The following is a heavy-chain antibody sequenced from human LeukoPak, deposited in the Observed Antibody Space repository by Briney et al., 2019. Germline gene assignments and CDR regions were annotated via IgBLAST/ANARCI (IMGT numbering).Heavy chain of an antibody. CDR2: INHSGST. V-gene: IGHV4-34*01. CDR1: GGSFSGYY. Sequence: KASETLSLTCAVYGGSFSGYYWSWIRQPPGKGLEWIGEINHSGSTNYNPSLKSRVTISVDTSKNQFSLKLSSVTAADTAVYYCARVRGNYYEYQRNFDYWGQGTLVTVSS. J-gene: IGHJ4*02. D-gene: IGHD3-22*01. CDR3: ARVRGNYYEYQRNFDY.